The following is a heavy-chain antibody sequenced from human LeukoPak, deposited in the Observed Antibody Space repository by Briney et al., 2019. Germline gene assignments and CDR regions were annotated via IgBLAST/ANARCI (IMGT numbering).Heavy chain of an antibody. CDR2: IWDDGSNK. CDR3: ARDGGRYSFDY. D-gene: IGHD3-16*01. Sequence: GRSLRLSCAASGCIFSTYGMHWVRQAPGKGLEWVAVIWDDGSNKNYADSVKGRVTISRDNSQNTLHLQMNSLRAEDTAIYYCARDGGRYSFDYWGQGTLVTVSS. V-gene: IGHV3-33*01. CDR1: GCIFSTYG. J-gene: IGHJ4*02.